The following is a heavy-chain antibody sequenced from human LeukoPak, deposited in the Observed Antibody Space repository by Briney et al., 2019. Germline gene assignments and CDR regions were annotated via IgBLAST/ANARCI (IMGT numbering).Heavy chain of an antibody. D-gene: IGHD5-18*01. CDR3: ARQDTAMVMDAFDI. V-gene: IGHV4-39*01. Sequence: SSETLSLTCTVPGGSISSSSYYWGWIRQPPGKGLEWIGSIYYSGSTYYNPSLKSRVTISVDTSKNQFSLKLSSVTAADTAVYYCARQDTAMVMDAFDIWGQGTMVTVSS. J-gene: IGHJ3*02. CDR2: IYYSGST. CDR1: GGSISSSSYY.